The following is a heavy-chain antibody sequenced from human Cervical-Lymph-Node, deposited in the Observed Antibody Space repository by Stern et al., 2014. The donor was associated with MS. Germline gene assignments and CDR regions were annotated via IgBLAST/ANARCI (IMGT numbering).Heavy chain of an antibody. CDR1: GYTFMNYG. D-gene: IGHD5-18*01. J-gene: IGHJ4*02. V-gene: IGHV7-4-1*02. CDR3: ARVLDTSMIRGNYYFDS. Sequence: VQLVEFGSELKKPGGSVRVTCKASGYTFMNYGINWVRQAPGQGLERMGWIATSTGTPAYAQDFIGRFVFSLDFSVSTALLHISSLQTEDTAVYYCARVLDTSMIRGNYYFDSWGQGTLVTVSS. CDR2: IATSTGTP.